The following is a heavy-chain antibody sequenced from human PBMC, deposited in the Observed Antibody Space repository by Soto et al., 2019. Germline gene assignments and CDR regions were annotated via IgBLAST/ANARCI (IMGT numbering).Heavy chain of an antibody. J-gene: IGHJ4*02. CDR3: ASLFGS. V-gene: IGHV4-4*02. Sequence: SETLSLTCTVSGGSIINKNWWTWVRQPPGRGLEWIAEIHHSGTANYIPPLKSRVTISVDTSINQFSLELTSVTAADTAVYYCASLFGSWGQGTLVTVSS. CDR1: GGSIINKNW. CDR2: IHHSGTA.